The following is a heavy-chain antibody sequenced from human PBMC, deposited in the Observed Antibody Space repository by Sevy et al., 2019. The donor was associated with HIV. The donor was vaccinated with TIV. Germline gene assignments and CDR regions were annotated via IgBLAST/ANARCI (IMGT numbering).Heavy chain of an antibody. D-gene: IGHD1-26*01. CDR2: IRSKTHDEST. CDR1: GFTFGEYA. CDR3: CSGIEAMAYFDH. V-gene: IGHV3-49*03. Sequence: GGSLRLSCRASGFTFGEYAMSWFRQAPGKGLEWIGFIRSKTHDESTEYAASLKGRFTISRDDSKSIAYLQMDSLETEDTAVYYCCSGIEAMAYFDHWGQGTLVTVSS. J-gene: IGHJ4*02.